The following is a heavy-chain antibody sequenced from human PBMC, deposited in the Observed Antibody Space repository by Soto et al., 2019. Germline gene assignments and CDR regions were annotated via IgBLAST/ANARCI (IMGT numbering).Heavy chain of an antibody. Sequence: SETLSLTCAVYGGSFSGYYWSWIRQPPGKGLEWIGEINHSGSTNYNPSLKSRVTISVDTSKNQFSLKLSSVTAADTAVYYCGRGRIYRPPGSFDYWGQGTLVTVSS. CDR1: GGSFSGYY. CDR3: GRGRIYRPPGSFDY. J-gene: IGHJ4*02. V-gene: IGHV4-34*01. CDR2: INHSGST.